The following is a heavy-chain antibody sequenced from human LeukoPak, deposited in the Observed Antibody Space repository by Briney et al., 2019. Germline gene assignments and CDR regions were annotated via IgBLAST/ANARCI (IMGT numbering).Heavy chain of an antibody. J-gene: IGHJ6*03. CDR1: GYTFTGYY. CDR3: ARDLGGGDCSSTSCYLYYYYYYMDV. CDR2: INPNSGGT. V-gene: IGHV1-2*02. Sequence: ASVKVSCKASGYTFTGYYMHWVRQAPGQGLEWMGWINPNSGGTNYAQKFQGRVTMTRDTSISTAYMELSRLRSDDTAVYYCARDLGGGDCSSTSCYLYYYYYYMDVWGKGTTVTISS. D-gene: IGHD2-2*01.